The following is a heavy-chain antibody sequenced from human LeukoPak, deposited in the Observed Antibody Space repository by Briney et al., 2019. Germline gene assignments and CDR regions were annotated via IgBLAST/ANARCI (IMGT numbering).Heavy chain of an antibody. D-gene: IGHD2-15*01. CDR2: IIPIFGTA. CDR1: GGTFSSYA. CDR3: AREVVGVVAPNDYYYYYMDV. Sequence: ASVKVSCKASGGTFSSYAISWVRQAPGQGLEWMGGIIPIFGTANYAQKFQGRVTITTDESTSTAYMELSSLRSEDTAVYYCAREVVGVVAPNDYYYYYMDVWGKGTTVTVSS. J-gene: IGHJ6*03. V-gene: IGHV1-69*05.